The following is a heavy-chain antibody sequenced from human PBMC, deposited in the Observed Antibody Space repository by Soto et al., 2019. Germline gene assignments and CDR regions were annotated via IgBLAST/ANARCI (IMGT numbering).Heavy chain of an antibody. CDR3: AKAAYSSGWNQYYFDY. CDR2: ISYDGSNK. D-gene: IGHD6-19*01. Sequence: PGESLKISCAASGFTFSSYGMHWVRQAPGKGLEWVAVISYDGSNKYYADSVKGRFTISRDNSKNTLYLQMNSLRAEDTAVYYCAKAAYSSGWNQYYFDYWGQGTLVTVSS. CDR1: GFTFSSYG. J-gene: IGHJ4*02. V-gene: IGHV3-30*18.